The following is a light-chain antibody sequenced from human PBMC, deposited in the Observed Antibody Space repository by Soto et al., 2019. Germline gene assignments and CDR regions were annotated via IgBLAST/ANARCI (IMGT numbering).Light chain of an antibody. CDR1: NIGSKN. J-gene: IGLJ1*01. CDR2: DDD. Sequence: SYELTQSPSVSVAPGQTARITCGGNNIGSKNVHWFQQRPRQAPVLVVFDDDDRPSGIPDRFSGSNSGNTATLTISRVEAGDEADYYCQVWDSDVLHHVFGTGTKVTVL. V-gene: IGLV3-21*02. CDR3: QVWDSDVLHHV.